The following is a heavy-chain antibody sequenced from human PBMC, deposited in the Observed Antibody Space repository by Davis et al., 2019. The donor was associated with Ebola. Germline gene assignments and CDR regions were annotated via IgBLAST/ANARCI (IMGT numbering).Heavy chain of an antibody. D-gene: IGHD5-12*01. J-gene: IGHJ4*02. CDR3: AGRVATIFY. V-gene: IGHV1-3*01. CDR2: INAGNGNT. CDR1: GYTFTSYG. Sequence: AASVKVSCKASGYTFTSYGISWVRQAPGQRLEWMGWINAGNGNTKYSQKFQGRVTITRDTSASTAYMELSSLRSEDTAVYYCAGRVATIFYWGQGTLVTVSS.